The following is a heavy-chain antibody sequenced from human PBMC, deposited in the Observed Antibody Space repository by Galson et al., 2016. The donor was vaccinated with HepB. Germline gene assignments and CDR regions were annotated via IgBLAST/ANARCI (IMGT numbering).Heavy chain of an antibody. CDR2: ITHSGNS. CDR1: GGSISSSDFY. Sequence: SETLSLTCALSGGSISSSDFYWVWIRQPPGEGLEWIGDITHSGNSNCNPSLKTRLTISVDTSRNQVSLQLSSVTAADTAVYYCARRAYSISGLRRRSSRWFDPWGQGTLVTVSS. J-gene: IGHJ5*02. D-gene: IGHD6-6*01. V-gene: IGHV4-39*07. CDR3: ARRAYSISGLRRRSSRWFDP.